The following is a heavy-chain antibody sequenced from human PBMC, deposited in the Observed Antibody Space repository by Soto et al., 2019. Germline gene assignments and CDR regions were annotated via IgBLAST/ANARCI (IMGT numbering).Heavy chain of an antibody. Sequence: QMQLLQSGAEVKKTGSSVKISCKTSGWIFTFQYLHWVRQAPGQGLEWLGWITPYNGNVKYAQHFQDRISLTRDNSLTPLFLELRNLRSEDTGLYYCARLATSGDQHFIDSWGQGTLVTVSS. V-gene: IGHV1-45*02. J-gene: IGHJ4*02. CDR3: ARLATSGDQHFIDS. CDR1: GWIFTFQY. CDR2: ITPYNGNV. D-gene: IGHD7-27*01.